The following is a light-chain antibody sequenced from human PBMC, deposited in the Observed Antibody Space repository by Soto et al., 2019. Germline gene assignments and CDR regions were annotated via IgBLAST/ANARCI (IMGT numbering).Light chain of an antibody. V-gene: IGLV3-1*01. CDR2: QDN. Sequence: SYELTQPPSVSVSPGQTASITSSGEKLGDKYVSWYQQNRGQSPVLVIYQDNKRPSGIPERFSGSNSGNKATLTISVTQAIDEATYYCQAWESSTAVFGGGPKLTVL. CDR3: QAWESSTAV. CDR1: KLGDKY. J-gene: IGLJ3*02.